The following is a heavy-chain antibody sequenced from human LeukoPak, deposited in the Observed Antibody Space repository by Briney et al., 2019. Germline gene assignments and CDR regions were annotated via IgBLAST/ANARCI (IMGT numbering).Heavy chain of an antibody. CDR3: VREPTLSVGGFDY. D-gene: IGHD1-26*01. J-gene: IGHJ4*02. V-gene: IGHV3-48*02. CDR2: ISSSSKTI. CDR1: GFTFRSHS. Sequence: GGSLRLSCAASGFTFRSHSMTWVRQAPGKGLEWVSYISSSSKTIYYADSVKGRFSISRDNAKNSLYLQMNSPRDEDTAVYYCVREPTLSVGGFDYWGQGTLVSVSS.